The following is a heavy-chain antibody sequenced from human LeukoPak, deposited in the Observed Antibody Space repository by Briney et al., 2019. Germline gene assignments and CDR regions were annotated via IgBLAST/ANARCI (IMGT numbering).Heavy chain of an antibody. Sequence: GGSLRLSCAASGFTFSSYAMSWVRQAPGKGLEWVSAISGSGGSTHYADSVKGRFAISRDNSKNTLYLQMNSLRAEDTAVYYCAKDRLRYGDYAFDYWGQGTLVTVSS. CDR2: ISGSGGST. D-gene: IGHD4-17*01. CDR3: AKDRLRYGDYAFDY. V-gene: IGHV3-23*01. J-gene: IGHJ4*02. CDR1: GFTFSSYA.